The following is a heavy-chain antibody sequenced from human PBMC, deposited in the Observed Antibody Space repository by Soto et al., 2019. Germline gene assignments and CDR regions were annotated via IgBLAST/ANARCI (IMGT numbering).Heavy chain of an antibody. D-gene: IGHD1-7*01. CDR3: ARSSTPNWNYVSGRFDY. V-gene: IGHV6-1*01. CDR1: GDSVSSNSAA. Sequence: QVPLQQSGPGLVKPSQTLSLTCAISGDSVSSNSAAWNWIRQSPSRGLEWLGRTYYRSKWYNDYAVSVKTRITINPDTSKNQFSLQLNSVTPEDTAVYYCARSSTPNWNYVSGRFDYWGQGTLVTVSS. J-gene: IGHJ4*02. CDR2: TYYRSKWYN.